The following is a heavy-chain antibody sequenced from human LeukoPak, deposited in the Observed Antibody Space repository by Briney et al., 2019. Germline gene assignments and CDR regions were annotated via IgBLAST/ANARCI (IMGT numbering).Heavy chain of an antibody. D-gene: IGHD6-13*01. J-gene: IGHJ4*02. Sequence: ASVKVSCKASGYTFTSYGISWVRQAPGQGLEWMGWISAYNGNTNYAQKLQGRVTMTTDTSTSTAYMELRSLRSDDTAVYYCARDRPTQASSSSWYRDWGQGTLVTLSS. V-gene: IGHV1-18*01. CDR2: ISAYNGNT. CDR1: GYTFTSYG. CDR3: ARDRPTQASSSSWYRD.